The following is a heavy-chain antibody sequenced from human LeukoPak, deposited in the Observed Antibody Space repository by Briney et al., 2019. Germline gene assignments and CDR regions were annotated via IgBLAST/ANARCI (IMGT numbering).Heavy chain of an antibody. CDR1: GFTFSSYW. CDR3: CLGRSVVPAAHNIYYYGMVV. V-gene: IGHV3-7*01. Sequence: PGGSLRLSCAASGFTFSSYWMSWVRQAPGKGLEWVANINQDGSETYYVDSVKGRFTISRDNAKNSLYLQMNSLRAEDTAVYYCCLGRSVVPAAHNIYYYGMVVWGQGATATVCS. CDR2: INQDGSET. D-gene: IGHD2-2*01. J-gene: IGHJ6*01.